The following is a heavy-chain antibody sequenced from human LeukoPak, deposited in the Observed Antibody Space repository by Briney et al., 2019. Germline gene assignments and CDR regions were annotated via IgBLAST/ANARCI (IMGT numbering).Heavy chain of an antibody. CDR1: GFTFSSYS. CDR2: ISSSSSYI. V-gene: IGHV3-21*01. D-gene: IGHD3-10*01. J-gene: IGHJ3*02. CDR3: ASASYGSGTYAFDI. Sequence: GGSLRLSCAASGFTFSSYSMNWVRQAPGKGLEWVSSISSSSSYIYYADSVKGRFTISSDNAKNSLYLQMNSLRAEDTAVYYCASASYGSGTYAFDIWGQGTMVTVSS.